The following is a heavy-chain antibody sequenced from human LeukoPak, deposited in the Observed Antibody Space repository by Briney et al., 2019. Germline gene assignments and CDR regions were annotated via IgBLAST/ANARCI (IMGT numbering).Heavy chain of an antibody. CDR1: GFTFSDHG. D-gene: IGHD6-19*01. CDR2: IDYSGNTR. CDR3: ASSFNSSGYEH. J-gene: IGHJ4*02. Sequence: GGSLRLSCAASGFTFSDHGMHWIRQAPGKGLEWVAYIDYSGNTRYYADSVKGRLNISRDNTKNSLYLQMNSLRAEDTAVYYCASSFNSSGYEHWGQGTLVTVSS. V-gene: IGHV3-48*03.